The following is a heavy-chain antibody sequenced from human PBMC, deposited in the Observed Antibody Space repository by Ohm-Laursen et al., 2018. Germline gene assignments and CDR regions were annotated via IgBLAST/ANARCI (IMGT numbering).Heavy chain of an antibody. CDR1: GGSIGLYY. CDR3: ARAQANGDLDY. Sequence: SETLSLTCTVSGGSIGLYYWNWIRQSPGKGLEWIGDIHDSGRTNYNPSLKSRVTISVDTSKNQFSLKLSSVTAADTAVYYCARAQANGDLDYWGQGTLVTVSS. CDR2: IHDSGRT. V-gene: IGHV4-59*01. J-gene: IGHJ4*02. D-gene: IGHD4-17*01.